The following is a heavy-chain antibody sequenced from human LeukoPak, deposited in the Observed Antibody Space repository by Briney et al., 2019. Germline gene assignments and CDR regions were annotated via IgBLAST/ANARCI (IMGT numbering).Heavy chain of an antibody. CDR1: GGSFSGYY. D-gene: IGHD2-2*01. J-gene: IGHJ4*02. CDR2: INHSGST. V-gene: IGHV4-34*01. Sequence: SETLSLTCAVYGGSFSGYYWSWIRQPPGKGLERMGEINHSGSTNYNPSLKSRVTISVDTSKNQFSLKLSSLTAADTAVYYCARALRRYCSSTSCPYYFDYWGQGTLVTVSS. CDR3: ARALRRYCSSTSCPYYFDY.